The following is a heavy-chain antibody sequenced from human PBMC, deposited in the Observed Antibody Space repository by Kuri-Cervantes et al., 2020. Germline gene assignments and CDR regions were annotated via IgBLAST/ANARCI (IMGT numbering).Heavy chain of an antibody. D-gene: IGHD1-26*01. V-gene: IGHV3-74*01. Sequence: GGSLRLSCAASGFTFDDYAMHWVRQAPGKGLEWVSHINSDGSSTSYADSVKGRFTISRDNAKNTLYLQMNSLRAEDTAVYYCAREQYSDNAFDIWGQGTKVTVSS. CDR2: INSDGSST. J-gene: IGHJ3*02. CDR1: GFTFDDYA. CDR3: AREQYSDNAFDI.